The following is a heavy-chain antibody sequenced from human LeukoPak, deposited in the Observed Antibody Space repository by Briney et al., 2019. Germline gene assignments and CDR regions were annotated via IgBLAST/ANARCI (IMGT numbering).Heavy chain of an antibody. J-gene: IGHJ4*02. D-gene: IGHD6-13*01. V-gene: IGHV4-59*12. Sequence: SETLSLTCSVSGASISRYYWSWIRQPPGKGLEWIGYFHHSGNTNYSPFLSSRITMSVDTSKNQFSLRLNSVTAADTAIYYCARRAAALDSWGQGTLVTVSS. CDR3: ARRAAALDS. CDR2: FHHSGNT. CDR1: GASISRYY.